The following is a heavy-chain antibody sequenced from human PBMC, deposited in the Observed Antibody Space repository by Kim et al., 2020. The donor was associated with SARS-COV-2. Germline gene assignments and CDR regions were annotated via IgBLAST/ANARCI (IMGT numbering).Heavy chain of an antibody. D-gene: IGHD3-22*01. CDR2: IYDSGSS. CDR1: GGSISSNCYY. CDR3: SRHDAYYYRSCPPGY. J-gene: IGHJ4*01. Sequence: SETLSLTCTVSGGSISSNCYYWVWHRQPPGLGLVWIVSIYDSGSSYYNPSLKVLITISAYTSQHLFSLKLSSVTAAAAALYYCSRHDAYYYRSCPPGYWG. V-gene: IGHV4-39*01.